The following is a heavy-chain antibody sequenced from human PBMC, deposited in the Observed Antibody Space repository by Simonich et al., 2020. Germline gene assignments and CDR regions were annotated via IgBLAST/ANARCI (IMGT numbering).Heavy chain of an antibody. CDR2: INPTSGGT. V-gene: IGHV1-2*02. D-gene: IGHD2-21*01. CDR3: ARNGLVGILKAFDI. J-gene: IGHJ3*02. Sequence: QVQLVQSGAEVKKPGASVKVSCNASGATFTGYYRPWVRQAPGQGLEWMGWINPTSGGTNYAQKIQGRVTRTRDTSISTAYMELSRLRSDDTAVYYCARNGLVGILKAFDIWGQGTMVTVSS. CDR1: GATFTGYY.